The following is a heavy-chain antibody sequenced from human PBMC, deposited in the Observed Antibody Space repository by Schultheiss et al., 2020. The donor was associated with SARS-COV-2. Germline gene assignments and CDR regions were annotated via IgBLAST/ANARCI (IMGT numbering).Heavy chain of an antibody. CDR3: ARDDYGYYYYGMDV. V-gene: IGHV3-21*01. CDR2: ISSSSSYI. CDR1: GFTFSSYA. J-gene: IGHJ6*02. D-gene: IGHD4-17*01. Sequence: GGSLRLSCAASGFTFSSYAMSWVRQAPGKGLEWVSSISSSSSYIYYADSVKGRFTISRDNAKNSLYLQMNSLRAEDTAVYYCARDDYGYYYYGMDVWGQGTTVTVSS.